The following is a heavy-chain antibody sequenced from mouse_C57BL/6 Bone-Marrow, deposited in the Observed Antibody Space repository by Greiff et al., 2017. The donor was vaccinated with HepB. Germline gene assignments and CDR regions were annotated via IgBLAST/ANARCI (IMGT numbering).Heavy chain of an antibody. D-gene: IGHD4-1*01. CDR1: GYSITSGYY. Sequence: EVKLMESGPGLVKPSQSLSLTCSVTGYSITSGYYWNWIRQFPGNKLEWMGYISYDGSNNYNPSLKNRISITRDTSKNQFFLKLNSVTTEDTATYYCAGELGREFAYWGQGTLVTVSA. CDR3: AGELGREFAY. V-gene: IGHV3-6*01. CDR2: ISYDGSN. J-gene: IGHJ3*01.